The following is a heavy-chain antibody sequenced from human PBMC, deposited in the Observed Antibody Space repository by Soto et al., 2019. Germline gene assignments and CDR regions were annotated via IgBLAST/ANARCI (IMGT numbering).Heavy chain of an antibody. V-gene: IGHV3-30*18. J-gene: IGHJ4*02. D-gene: IGHD2-15*01. CDR2: ISYDGSNK. CDR3: AKDRCSGGSCYHPGDYFDY. Sequence: PGGSLRLSCAASGLTFSSYGMHWVRQAPGKGLEWVAVISYDGSNKYYADSVKGRFTISRDNSKNTLYLQMNSLRAEDTAVYYCAKDRCSGGSCYHPGDYFDYWGQGTLVTVSS. CDR1: GLTFSSYG.